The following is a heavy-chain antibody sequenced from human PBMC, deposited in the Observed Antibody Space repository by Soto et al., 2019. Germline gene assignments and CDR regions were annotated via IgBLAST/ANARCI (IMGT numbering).Heavy chain of an antibody. J-gene: IGHJ6*02. CDR3: ARGGYDFWSGYYTNYYYYGMDV. Sequence: QVQLVQSGAEMKKPGASVKVSCKASGYTFTGYYMHWVRQAPGQGLEWMGWINPNSGGTNYAQKFQGWVTMTRDTSISTAYMELSRLRSDDTAVYYCARGGYDFWSGYYTNYYYYGMDVWGQGTTVTVSS. D-gene: IGHD3-3*01. V-gene: IGHV1-2*04. CDR1: GYTFTGYY. CDR2: INPNSGGT.